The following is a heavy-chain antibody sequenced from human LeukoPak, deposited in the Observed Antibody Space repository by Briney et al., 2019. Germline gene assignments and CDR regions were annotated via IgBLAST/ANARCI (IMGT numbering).Heavy chain of an antibody. CDR3: ARDPPGTGDFDY. V-gene: IGHV3-21*01. CDR2: ISSSSSYI. J-gene: IGHJ4*02. CDR1: GFTFSSSS. D-gene: IGHD3-10*01. Sequence: GGSLRLSCAASGFTFSSSSMNWVRQAPGKGLEWVSSISSSSSYIYYADSVKGRFTISRDNAKNSLYLQMNSLRAEDTAVYYCARDPPGTGDFDYWGQGTLVTVSS.